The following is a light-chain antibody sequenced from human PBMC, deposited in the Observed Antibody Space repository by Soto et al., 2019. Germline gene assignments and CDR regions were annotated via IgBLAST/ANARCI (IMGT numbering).Light chain of an antibody. V-gene: IGLV7-46*01. CDR2: DTT. CDR3: LPPLGGPRS. CDR1: TGTVTSGHY. J-gene: IGLJ2*01. Sequence: QAVVTQEPSLTVSPGGTVTLTCGSITGTVTSGHYPYWFQQKPGQAPKTLIYDTTKKHSWTPARFSGSLLGGKAALTLSGAQPEDGADYSGLPPLGGPRSFGGGTNLTAL.